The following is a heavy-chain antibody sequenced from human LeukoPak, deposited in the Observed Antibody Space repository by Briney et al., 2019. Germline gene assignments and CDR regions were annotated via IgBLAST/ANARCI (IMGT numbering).Heavy chain of an antibody. J-gene: IGHJ6*03. CDR3: ARVPRHANNWNDHYYYYYYMDV. V-gene: IGHV1-69*01. CDR2: IIPIFGTA. Sequence: ASVKVSCKASGGTLSSYTITWVRQAPGQGLEWMGGIIPIFGTANYAQKFQGRVTITADESTSTAYMELSSLRSEDTAVYYCARVPRHANNWNDHYYYYYYMDVWGKGTTVTISS. D-gene: IGHD1-20*01. CDR1: GGTLSSYT.